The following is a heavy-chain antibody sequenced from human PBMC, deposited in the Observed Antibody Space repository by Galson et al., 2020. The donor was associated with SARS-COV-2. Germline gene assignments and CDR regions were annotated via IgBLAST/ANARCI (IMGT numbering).Heavy chain of an antibody. CDR2: IYTSGST. Sequence: SETLSLTCTVSGGSISSGSYYWSWIRQPAGKGLEWIGRIYTSGSTNYNPSLKSRVTISVDTSKNQFSLKLSSVTAADTAVYYCARNELRIAAAGFPTTCCYGMDVWGQGTTVTVSS. D-gene: IGHD6-13*01. CDR3: ARNELRIAAAGFPTTCCYGMDV. J-gene: IGHJ6*02. CDR1: GGSISSGSYY. V-gene: IGHV4-61*02.